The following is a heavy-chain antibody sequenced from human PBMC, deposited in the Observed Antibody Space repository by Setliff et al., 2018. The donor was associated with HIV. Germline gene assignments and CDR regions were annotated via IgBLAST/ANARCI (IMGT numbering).Heavy chain of an antibody. V-gene: IGHV1-18*01. CDR2: ISAYNGNT. D-gene: IGHD1-7*01. CDR3: ARVWDWNYDLGY. J-gene: IGHJ4*02. Sequence: ASVKVSCKASGYTFTSYGISWVRQAPGQGLEWMGWISAYNGNTNYAQKFQGRVTMTRDTSTSTAYMELRSLKSDDTAVYYCARVWDWNYDLGYWGQGTLVTVSS. CDR1: GYTFTSYG.